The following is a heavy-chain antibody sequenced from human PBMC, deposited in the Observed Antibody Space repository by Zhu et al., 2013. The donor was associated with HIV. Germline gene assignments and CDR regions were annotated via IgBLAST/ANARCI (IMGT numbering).Heavy chain of an antibody. Sequence: QVQLQESGPGLVKPSETLSLICTVSGYAISTGFYWGWIRQPPGKGLERFGTVYHNGRTYHNPSLKSRVTISVDTSKNQFSLKLDSVTAADTAVYFCARGRNGGTEFDYWGQGTLVAVSS. J-gene: IGHJ4*02. CDR3: ARGRNGGTEFDY. CDR1: GYAISTGFY. D-gene: IGHD3-16*01. CDR2: VYHNGRT. V-gene: IGHV4-38-2*02.